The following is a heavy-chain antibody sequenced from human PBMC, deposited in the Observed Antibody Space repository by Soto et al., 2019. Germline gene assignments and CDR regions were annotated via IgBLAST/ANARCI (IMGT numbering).Heavy chain of an antibody. Sequence: QVHLVESGGGIIQPGRSLRLSCAASGLTFRTFAMHWVRQAPGKGLEWVAAVSNDGIDKYYADSVKGRFTISRGRSRDTLYLQMNSLTAEDTAVYYCEKGNDILTGYLSRSQKSPPYLDSWGQGTLVIVSS. D-gene: IGHD3-9*01. V-gene: IGHV3-30*18. J-gene: IGHJ4*02. CDR2: VSNDGIDK. CDR1: GLTFRTFA. CDR3: EKGNDILTGYLSRSQKSPPYLDS.